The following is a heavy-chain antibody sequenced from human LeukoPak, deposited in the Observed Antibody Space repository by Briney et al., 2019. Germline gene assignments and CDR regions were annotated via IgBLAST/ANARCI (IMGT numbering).Heavy chain of an antibody. CDR1: GFTFSSYA. Sequence: GGSLRLSCAASGFTFSSYAMSWVRQPPGKGLEWVSAISASGGSTYYADSVKGRFTISRDNSKNTLYLQMNSLRAEDTAVHYCAKELDYDFWSGYMTDYWGQGTLVTVSS. D-gene: IGHD3-3*01. J-gene: IGHJ4*02. V-gene: IGHV3-23*01. CDR2: ISASGGST. CDR3: AKELDYDFWSGYMTDY.